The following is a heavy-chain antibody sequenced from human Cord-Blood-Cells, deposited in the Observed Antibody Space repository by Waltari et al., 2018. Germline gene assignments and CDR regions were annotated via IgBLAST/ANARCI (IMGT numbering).Heavy chain of an antibody. CDR3: AREVELVVDY. Sequence: QVQLLESGGGVVQPGRSLRLSCAASGFTFSSYAMHWVPQAPGKGLGWVAVILSDGRNKYYADSVKGRVTISRENSKNSLYLQMNSLRAEDTAVYYCAREVELVVDYWGQGTMVTVSS. CDR1: GFTFSSYA. V-gene: IGHV3-30*04. CDR2: ILSDGRNK. D-gene: IGHD1-7*01. J-gene: IGHJ4*02.